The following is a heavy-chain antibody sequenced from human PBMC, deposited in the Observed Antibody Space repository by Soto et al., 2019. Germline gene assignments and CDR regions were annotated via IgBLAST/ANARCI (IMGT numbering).Heavy chain of an antibody. Sequence: SETLSLTCTVSGGSISGYYWSWIRQPPGKGLEWIGYIYYSGSTNYNPSLKSRVTISVDTSKNQFSLKLSSVTAADTAVYYCARDQGRGYDFWSGYCPGCGMDVWGQGTTVTVAS. CDR3: ARDQGRGYDFWSGYCPGCGMDV. J-gene: IGHJ6*02. D-gene: IGHD3-3*01. CDR1: GGSISGYY. V-gene: IGHV4-59*01. CDR2: IYYSGST.